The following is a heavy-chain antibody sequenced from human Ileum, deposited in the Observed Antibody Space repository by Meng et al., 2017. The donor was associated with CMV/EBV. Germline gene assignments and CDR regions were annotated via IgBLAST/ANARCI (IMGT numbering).Heavy chain of an antibody. Sequence: GESLKISCAASGFTFSRNWMTWVRQPPGKGLEWVANINEDGGEIYYVDSLWGRFTISRDNAKNSLYLQMNSLRAEDSAVYYCARITTFGTGLHGMDVWGQGTTVTGAS. CDR3: ARITTFGTGLHGMDV. J-gene: IGHJ6*02. D-gene: IGHD3-3*01. V-gene: IGHV3-7*01. CDR1: GFTFSRNW. CDR2: INEDGGEI.